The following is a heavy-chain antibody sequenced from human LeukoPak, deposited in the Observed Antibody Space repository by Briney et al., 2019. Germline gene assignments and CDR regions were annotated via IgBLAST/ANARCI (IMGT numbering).Heavy chain of an antibody. Sequence: PGGSLRLSCAASGFTFSSYEMNWVRQAPGKGLEWVSYISSSGSTIYYADSVKGRFTIPRDNAKNSLYLQMNSLRAEDTAVYYCARLYCSGGSCYYDYWGQGTLVTVSS. D-gene: IGHD2-15*01. J-gene: IGHJ4*02. CDR2: ISSSGSTI. CDR1: GFTFSSYE. V-gene: IGHV3-48*03. CDR3: ARLYCSGGSCYYDY.